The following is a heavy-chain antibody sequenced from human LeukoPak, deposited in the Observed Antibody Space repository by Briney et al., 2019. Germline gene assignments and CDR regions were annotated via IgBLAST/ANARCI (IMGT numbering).Heavy chain of an antibody. V-gene: IGHV4-59*01. J-gene: IGHJ4*02. Sequence: PSETLSLTCTVSGGSISSYYWSWIRQPPGKGLEWIGYIYYSGSTNYNPSLKSRVTISVDTSKNQFSLKLSSVTAADTAVYYCATSSFSYSSGWYFYYFDYWGQGTLVTVSS. CDR2: IYYSGST. D-gene: IGHD6-19*01. CDR1: GGSISSYY. CDR3: ATSSFSYSSGWYFYYFDY.